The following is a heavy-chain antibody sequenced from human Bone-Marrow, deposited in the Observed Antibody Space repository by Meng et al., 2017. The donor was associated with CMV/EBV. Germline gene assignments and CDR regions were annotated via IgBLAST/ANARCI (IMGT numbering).Heavy chain of an antibody. CDR3: AKALFWSHHAVRYGMDV. Sequence: GGSLRLSCAASGFTFSSYGMHWVRQAPGKGLEWVAFIRYDGSNKYYADSVKGRFTISRDNSKNTLYLQMNSLRAEDTAVYYCAKALFWSHHAVRYGMDVWGQGTTVTVSS. CDR2: IRYDGSNK. J-gene: IGHJ6*02. D-gene: IGHD3-3*01. CDR1: GFTFSSYG. V-gene: IGHV3-30*02.